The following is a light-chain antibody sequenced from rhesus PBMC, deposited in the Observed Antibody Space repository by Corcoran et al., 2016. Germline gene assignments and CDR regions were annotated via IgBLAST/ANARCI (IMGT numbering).Light chain of an antibody. J-gene: IGKJ4*01. CDR1: ENVKND. V-gene: IGKV1-74*01. CDR3: QPGYGTPLP. CDR2: TAT. Sequence: DIQMTQSPSSLSVSVGDRVTITCRASENVKNDVHWYQQKPGKAPKLLIYTATNLQSGVPSRVSGSGSWTVYTFTISRLQPEVVATYYCQPGYGTPLPFGGGTKVELK.